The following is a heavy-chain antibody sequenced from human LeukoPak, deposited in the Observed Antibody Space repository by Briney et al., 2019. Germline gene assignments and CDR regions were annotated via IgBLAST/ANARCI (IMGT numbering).Heavy chain of an antibody. CDR3: AKDLDYGDYSFDY. CDR1: GFPFSSYA. D-gene: IGHD4-17*01. V-gene: IGHV3-23*01. J-gene: IGHJ4*02. Sequence: GGSLRLSCAASGFPFSSYAMSWVRQAPGKGLEWVSAISGSGGSTYYADSVKGRFTISRDNSKNTLYLQMNSLRAEDTAVYYCAKDLDYGDYSFDYWGQGTLVTVSS. CDR2: ISGSGGST.